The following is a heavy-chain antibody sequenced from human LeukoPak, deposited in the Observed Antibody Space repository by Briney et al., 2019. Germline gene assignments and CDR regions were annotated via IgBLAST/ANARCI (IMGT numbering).Heavy chain of an antibody. CDR2: INPNSGGT. D-gene: IGHD2-2*01. V-gene: IGHV1-2*02. CDR1: GYTFTGYY. Sequence: ASVKVSCKASGYTFTGYYMHWVRQAPGQGLEWMGWINPNSGGTNYAQKFQGRVTMTRDTSISTAYMELSRLRSDDTAVYYCAGALLGYCSSTSCLDYWGQGTLDTVSS. CDR3: AGALLGYCSSTSCLDY. J-gene: IGHJ4*02.